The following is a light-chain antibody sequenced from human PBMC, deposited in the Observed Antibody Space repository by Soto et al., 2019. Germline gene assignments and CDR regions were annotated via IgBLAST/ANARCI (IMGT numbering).Light chain of an antibody. J-gene: IGLJ3*02. CDR3: SSYTTSNTQV. V-gene: IGLV2-14*01. CDR2: DVS. Sequence: QSALTQPASVSGSPGQSITISCTGTSSDVGTYNYVSWYQHRPGEAAKLMIYDVSNRPSGVSNRFSGSKSANTSSLTISGLPAEDEADYYCSSYTTSNTQVFGGGTKLTVL. CDR1: SSDVGTYNY.